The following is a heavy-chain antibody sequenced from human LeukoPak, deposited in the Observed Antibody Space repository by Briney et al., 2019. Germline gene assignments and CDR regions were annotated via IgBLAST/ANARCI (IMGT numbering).Heavy chain of an antibody. CDR1: GFTFSSYE. CDR2: ISSSGSTI. J-gene: IGHJ3*02. CDR3: ARGYHDSSGYAFDI. D-gene: IGHD3-22*01. Sequence: GGCLRLSCAASGFTFSSYEMNWVRQAPGKGLEWVSYISSSGSTIYYADSVEGRFTISRDNAKNSLYLQMNSLRAEDTAVYYCARGYHDSSGYAFDIWGQGTMVTVSS. V-gene: IGHV3-48*03.